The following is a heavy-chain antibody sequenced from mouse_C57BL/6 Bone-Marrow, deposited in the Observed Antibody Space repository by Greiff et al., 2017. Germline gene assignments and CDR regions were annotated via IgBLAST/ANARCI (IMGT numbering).Heavy chain of an antibody. V-gene: IGHV3-5*01. CDR1: GISITTGNYR. CDR2: IYYSGTI. D-gene: IGHD2-5*01. CDR3: AREGGVYSNYWYFDV. Sequence: EVKLMESGPGLVKPSQTVFLTCTVTGISITTGNYRWSWIRQFPGNKLEWIGYIYYSGTITYNPSLTSRTTITRDTPKNQFFLEMNSLTAEDTATYYCAREGGVYSNYWYFDVWGTGTTVTVSS. J-gene: IGHJ1*03.